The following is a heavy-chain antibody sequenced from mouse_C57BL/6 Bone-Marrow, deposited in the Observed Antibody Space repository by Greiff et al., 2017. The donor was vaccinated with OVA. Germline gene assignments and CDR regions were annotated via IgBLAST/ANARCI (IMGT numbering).Heavy chain of an antibody. Sequence: VQLQQSGPELVKPGASVKISCEASGYSFTGYYMNWVKQSPEKSLEWIGEINPSTGGTTYNQKFKAKATLTVDKSSSTAYMQLKSLTSEDAAVYYCAREGDDGYFYAMDYWGQGTSVTVSA. D-gene: IGHD2-3*01. CDR1: GYSFTGYY. J-gene: IGHJ4*01. V-gene: IGHV1-42*01. CDR3: AREGDDGYFYAMDY. CDR2: INPSTGGT.